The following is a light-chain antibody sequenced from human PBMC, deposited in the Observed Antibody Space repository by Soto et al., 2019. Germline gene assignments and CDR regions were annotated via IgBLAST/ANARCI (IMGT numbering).Light chain of an antibody. CDR2: GAS. V-gene: IGKV3-15*01. CDR1: QSFSSK. CDR3: QQYNNRPIT. Sequence: EIVMRQSPATLSVSPGERATLSCRASQSFSSKLAWDQQNPGQAPRLLIHGASTRATGIPARFSGSGSGTDCTLTISSLQSEDFAVYYCQQYNNRPITFGQGTRLEI. J-gene: IGKJ5*01.